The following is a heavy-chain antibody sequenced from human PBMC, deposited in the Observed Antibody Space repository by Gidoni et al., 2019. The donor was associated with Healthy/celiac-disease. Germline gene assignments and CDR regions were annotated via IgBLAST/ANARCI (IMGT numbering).Heavy chain of an antibody. CDR1: GGTLSSYA. CDR2: IIPIFGTA. V-gene: IGHV1-69*19. J-gene: IGHJ4*02. CDR3: ASQTVLRYFDWLFVY. Sequence: QVQLVQSGAEVKKPGSSVKVSCKASGGTLSSYAISWVRQAPGQGLEWMGGIIPIFGTANYAQKFQGRVTITADESTSTAYMELSSLRSEDTAVYYCASQTVLRYFDWLFVYWGQGTLVTVSS. D-gene: IGHD3-9*01.